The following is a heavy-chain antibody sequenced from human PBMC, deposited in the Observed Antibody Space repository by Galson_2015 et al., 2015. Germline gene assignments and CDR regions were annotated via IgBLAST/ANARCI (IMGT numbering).Heavy chain of an antibody. CDR2: IIPIFGTA. D-gene: IGHD2-21*02. CDR1: GGTFSSYA. Sequence: SVKVSCKASGGTFSSYAISWVRQAPGQGLEWMGGIIPIFGTANYAQKFQGRVTITADESTSTAYMELSSLRSEDTAVYYCAREGYIVVVTATSTGYFQHWGQGTLVTVSS. J-gene: IGHJ1*01. CDR3: AREGYIVVVTATSTGYFQH. V-gene: IGHV1-69*13.